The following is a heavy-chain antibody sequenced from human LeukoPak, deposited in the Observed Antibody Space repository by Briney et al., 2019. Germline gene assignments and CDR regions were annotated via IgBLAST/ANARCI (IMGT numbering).Heavy chain of an antibody. D-gene: IGHD2-2*01. CDR1: GYSISSGYY. CDR2: IYHSGST. V-gene: IGHV4-38-2*01. Sequence: SETLSLTCAVSGYSISSGYYWGWIREPPVKGLEWIGSIYHSGSTYYNSSLKSRVTISVDTSKNQFSLKLSSVTAADTAVYYCARRLGYCSSTSCHGLGSDYWGQGTLVTVSS. CDR3: ARRLGYCSSTSCHGLGSDY. J-gene: IGHJ4*02.